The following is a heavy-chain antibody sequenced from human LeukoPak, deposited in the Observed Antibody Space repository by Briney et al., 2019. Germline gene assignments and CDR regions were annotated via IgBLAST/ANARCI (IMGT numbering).Heavy chain of an antibody. Sequence: PGGSLRLSCAASEFTFSYFSMNWVRQAPGKGLEWVSYISSSSSYTNYADSVKGRFTISRDNAKTSLYLQMNSLRAEDTAVYYCARAVYSGYDLDYWGQGTLVTVSS. D-gene: IGHD5-12*01. CDR1: EFTFSYFS. CDR3: ARAVYSGYDLDY. J-gene: IGHJ4*02. V-gene: IGHV3-21*05. CDR2: ISSSSSYT.